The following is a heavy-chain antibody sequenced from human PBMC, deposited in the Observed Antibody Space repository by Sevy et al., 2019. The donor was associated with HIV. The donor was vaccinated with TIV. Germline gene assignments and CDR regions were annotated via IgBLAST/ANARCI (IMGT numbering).Heavy chain of an antibody. D-gene: IGHD3-22*01. J-gene: IGHJ4*02. Sequence: ASVKVSCKASGYTFTSYGISWVRQAPGQGLEWMGWISAYNGNTNYAQKLQGRVTMTTDTSTSKAYMELRSLRSDDTAVYYCARTLRGYYDSSGYYSYWGQGTLVTVSS. CDR1: GYTFTSYG. CDR3: ARTLRGYYDSSGYYSY. V-gene: IGHV1-18*01. CDR2: ISAYNGNT.